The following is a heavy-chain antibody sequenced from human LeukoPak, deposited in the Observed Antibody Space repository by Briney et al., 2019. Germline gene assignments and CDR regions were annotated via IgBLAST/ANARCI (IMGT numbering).Heavy chain of an antibody. CDR3: ARHKQWLVPSNYYYGMDV. Sequence: SETLSLTCTVSGGSISSYYWSWIRQPPGKGLEWIGHIYYSGSTNYNPSLKSRVTISVDTSKNQFSLKLSSVTAADTAVYYCARHKQWLVPSNYYYGMDVWGQGTTVTVSS. CDR1: GGSISSYY. D-gene: IGHD6-19*01. CDR2: IYYSGST. V-gene: IGHV4-59*08. J-gene: IGHJ6*02.